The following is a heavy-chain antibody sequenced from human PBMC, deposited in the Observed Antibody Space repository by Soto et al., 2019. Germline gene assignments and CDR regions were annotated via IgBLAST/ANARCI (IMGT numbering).Heavy chain of an antibody. CDR2: IRSKAYGGTT. CDR1: GFTFGDYA. V-gene: IGHV3-49*04. Sequence: PGGSLRLSCTASGFTFGDYAMSWVRQAPGKGLEWVGFIRSKAYGGTTEYAASVKGRFTISRDDSKSIAYLQMNSLKTEDTAVYYCTRVSSVDFWEEGHNDYWGQGTLVTVSS. J-gene: IGHJ4*02. CDR3: TRVSSVDFWEEGHNDY. D-gene: IGHD3-3*01.